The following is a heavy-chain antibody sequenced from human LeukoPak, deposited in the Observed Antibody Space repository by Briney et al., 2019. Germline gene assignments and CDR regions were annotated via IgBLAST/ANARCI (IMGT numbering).Heavy chain of an antibody. CDR1: GFTFGEYA. D-gene: IGHD3-16*01. J-gene: IGHJ5*02. V-gene: IGHV3-23*01. CDR2: IGGRGGST. CDR3: GKEGGA. Sequence: GGSLRLSCTASGFTFGEYAMTWVRQAPGKGPEWVSAIGGRGGSTYYADSLGGRFTISRDNSKDMLYLQMNSLKVEDTATYYCGKEGGAWGQGTKVTVSS.